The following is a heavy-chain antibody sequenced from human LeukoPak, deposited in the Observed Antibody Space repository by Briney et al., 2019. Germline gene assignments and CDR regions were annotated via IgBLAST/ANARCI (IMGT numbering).Heavy chain of an antibody. CDR1: RGSFSGYY. CDR3: ARGTKPKITMVRGALYGMDV. Sequence: SETLSLTCAVYRGSFSGYYWSWIRQPPGKGLEWIGEINHSGSTNYNPSLKSRVTISVDTSKNQFSLKLSSVTAADTAVYYCARGTKPKITMVRGALYGMDVWGQGTTVTVSS. CDR2: INHSGST. V-gene: IGHV4-34*01. D-gene: IGHD3-10*01. J-gene: IGHJ6*02.